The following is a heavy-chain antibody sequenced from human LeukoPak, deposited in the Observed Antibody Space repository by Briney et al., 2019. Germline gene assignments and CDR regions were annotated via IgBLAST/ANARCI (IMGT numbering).Heavy chain of an antibody. Sequence: GASVKVSCKASGGTFSSYAVNWVRQAPGQGLEWMGGIIPIFGTANYAQKFHDRVTITAVESMSTIYMELSSLRSEDTAVYYCARGWLAETMVVTPYNYWGQGTLVTVSS. CDR1: GGTFSSYA. J-gene: IGHJ4*02. D-gene: IGHD2-21*02. V-gene: IGHV1-69*13. CDR2: IIPIFGTA. CDR3: ARGWLAETMVVTPYNY.